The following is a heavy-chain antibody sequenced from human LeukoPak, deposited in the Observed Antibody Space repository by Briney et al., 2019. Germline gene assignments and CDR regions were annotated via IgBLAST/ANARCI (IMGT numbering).Heavy chain of an antibody. CDR1: GFTFSSYA. V-gene: IGHV3-23*01. CDR2: ISGSGGST. J-gene: IGHJ4*02. CDR3: AKLRGYRGYFGY. D-gene: IGHD5-12*01. Sequence: PGGSLRLSCAASGFTFSSYAMSWVRQAPGKGLEWVSAISGSGGSTYYADSVKGRFTISRDNSKNTLYLQMNSLRAEDAAVYYCAKLRGYRGYFGYWGQGTLVTVSS.